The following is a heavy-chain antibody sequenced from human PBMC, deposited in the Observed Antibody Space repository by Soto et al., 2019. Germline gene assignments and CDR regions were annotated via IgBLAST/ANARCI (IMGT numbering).Heavy chain of an antibody. D-gene: IGHD3-9*01. CDR3: ARLPTYYDILTGYPPPY. CDR2: ISGSGGST. Sequence: EGSLRLSCAASGFTFSSYAMSWVRQAPGKGLEWVSAISGSGGSTYYADSVKGRFTISRDNSKNTLYLQMNSLRAEDTAVYYCARLPTYYDILTGYPPPYWGQGTLVTVSS. V-gene: IGHV3-23*01. J-gene: IGHJ4*02. CDR1: GFTFSSYA.